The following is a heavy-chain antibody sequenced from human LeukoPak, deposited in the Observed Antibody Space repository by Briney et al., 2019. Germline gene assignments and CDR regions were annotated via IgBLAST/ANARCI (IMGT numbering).Heavy chain of an antibody. CDR2: IYTSGST. CDR1: GGSISSYY. Sequence: SETLSLTCTVSGGSISSYYWSWFRQPAGKGLEWIGRIYTSGSTNYNPSLESRVTMSVDTSENQFSLKLSSVTAADTAVYYCARHGYSYALYYFDYWGQGSLVTVSS. V-gene: IGHV4-4*07. J-gene: IGHJ4*02. D-gene: IGHD5-18*01. CDR3: ARHGYSYALYYFDY.